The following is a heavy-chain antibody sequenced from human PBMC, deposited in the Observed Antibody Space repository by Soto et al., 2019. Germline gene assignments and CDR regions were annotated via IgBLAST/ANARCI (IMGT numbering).Heavy chain of an antibody. V-gene: IGHV1-24*01. Sequence: ASVKVSCKVSGYTLTELSMHWVRQAPGKGLEWMGGFDPEDGETIYAQKFQGRVTMTEDTSTDTAYMELSSLRSEDTAVYYCATGYCSSTSCYPLELDYWGQGTLVTVSS. CDR3: ATGYCSSTSCYPLELDY. J-gene: IGHJ4*02. CDR2: FDPEDGET. D-gene: IGHD2-2*01. CDR1: GYTLTELS.